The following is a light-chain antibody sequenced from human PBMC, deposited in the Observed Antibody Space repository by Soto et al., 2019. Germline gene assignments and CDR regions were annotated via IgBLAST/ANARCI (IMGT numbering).Light chain of an antibody. CDR2: AAS. J-gene: IGKJ1*01. V-gene: IGKV1-39*01. Sequence: DIQMTQSPSSLSASVGDRVTITCRASQSISSYLNWYQQKPGKAPKLLIYAASSLQSGVPSRFSGGGSGTYFTLTISSLQHEDFATYYCQQSYSTPRRFGQGTKVEIK. CDR1: QSISSY. CDR3: QQSYSTPRR.